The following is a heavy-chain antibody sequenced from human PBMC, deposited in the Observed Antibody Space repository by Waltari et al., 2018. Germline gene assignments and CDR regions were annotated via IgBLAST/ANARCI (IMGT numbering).Heavy chain of an antibody. CDR1: GFTFSSYW. J-gene: IGHJ4*02. V-gene: IGHV3-7*04. CDR3: ARDWEGDRPNFDY. D-gene: IGHD1-26*01. CDR2: IKQDGSDT. Sequence: EVQLVESGGGLVQPGGSLRLSCAASGFTFSSYWMSWVRKAPGNGLEWVANIKQDGSDTYYADSVKGRFTVSRDNAKNSLYLQMNSLRVEDTAVYYCARDWEGDRPNFDYWGQGTLVTVSS.